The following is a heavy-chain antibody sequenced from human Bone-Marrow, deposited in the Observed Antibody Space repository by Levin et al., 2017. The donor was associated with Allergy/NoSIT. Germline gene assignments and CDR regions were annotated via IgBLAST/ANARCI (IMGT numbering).Heavy chain of an antibody. CDR1: GGSISSGDYY. J-gene: IGHJ4*02. D-gene: IGHD3-10*01. CDR3: ARVDYFGSGTHYKGFDY. Sequence: PSETLSLTCTVSGGSISSGDYYWNWIRQHPGKGLEWIGYIYYSGSTYYNPSLRSRVTISVDTSKNQFSLKLSSVTAADTAVYYCARVDYFGSGTHYKGFDYWGQGALVTVSS. V-gene: IGHV4-31*03. CDR2: IYYSGST.